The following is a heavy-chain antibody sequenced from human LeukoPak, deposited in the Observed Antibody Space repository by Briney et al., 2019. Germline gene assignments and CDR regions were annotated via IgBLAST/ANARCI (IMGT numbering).Heavy chain of an antibody. CDR2: MKEDGSEK. D-gene: IGHD3-22*01. CDR1: GFTFSDYW. Sequence: GGSLRLSCAASGFTFSDYWMNWVRQAPGTGLEWGANMKEDGSEKYCVDCVKGRFTISRDNAKNSLYLQMNSLRVEDTALYYCAKGDDSSGYSSPTDWGQGTLVTVSS. J-gene: IGHJ4*02. CDR3: AKGDDSSGYSSPTD. V-gene: IGHV3-7*03.